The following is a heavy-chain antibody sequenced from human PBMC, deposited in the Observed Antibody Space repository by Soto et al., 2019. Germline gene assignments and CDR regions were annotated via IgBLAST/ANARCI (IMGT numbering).Heavy chain of an antibody. D-gene: IGHD5-18*01. CDR1: GGTFSSYA. CDR2: IIPIFGTA. CDR3: ARDRCGYSYDHYYYYGMDV. J-gene: IGHJ6*02. V-gene: IGHV1-69*06. Sequence: QVQLVQSGAEVKKPGSSVKVSCKASGGTFSSYAISWVRQAPGQGLEWMGGIIPIFGTANYAQKFQGRVTITADKSTSTAYMELSSLRSEDTAVYYCARDRCGYSYDHYYYYGMDVWGQGTTVTVSS.